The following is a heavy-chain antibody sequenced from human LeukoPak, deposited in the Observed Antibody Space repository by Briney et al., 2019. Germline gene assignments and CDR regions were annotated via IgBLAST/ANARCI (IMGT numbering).Heavy chain of an antibody. V-gene: IGHV4-61*02. CDR1: GGSISSGNYY. J-gene: IGHJ6*03. CDR3: ARAPQSLYYMDV. CDR2: IYTSGNT. Sequence: PSETLSLTCTVSGGSISSGNYYWSWIRQPAGKGLEWIGRIYTSGNTNYNPSLKSRVTISVDTSKNQFSLKLSSVTAADTAVYYCARAPQSLYYMDVWGKGTTVTVSS.